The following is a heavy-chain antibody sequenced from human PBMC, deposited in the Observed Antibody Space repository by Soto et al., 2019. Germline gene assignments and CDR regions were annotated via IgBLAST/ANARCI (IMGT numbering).Heavy chain of an antibody. D-gene: IGHD2-2*01. J-gene: IGHJ6*03. CDR1: GFTFSSYA. CDR3: AKVCSTSCPYYDYYMDV. V-gene: IGHV3-23*01. Sequence: EVQLLESGGGLVQPGGSLRLSCAASGFTFSSYAMSWVRQAPGKGLEWVSAISGSGGSTYYADSVKGRFTISRDNSKNPLYLQMNSLRAEDTAVYYCAKVCSTSCPYYDYYMDVWGQGTTVTVSS. CDR2: ISGSGGST.